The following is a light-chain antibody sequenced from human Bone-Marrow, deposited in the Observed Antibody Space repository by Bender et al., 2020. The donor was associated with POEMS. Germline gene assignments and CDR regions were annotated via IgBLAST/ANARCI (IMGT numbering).Light chain of an antibody. CDR1: SGDIGDYNS. Sequence: QSALTQPASVSGSPGQSITFSCTGTSGDIGDYNSVSWYQQHPGKAPKLVIYDVSSRPSGVSSRFSGSKSGNTAYLTISGLQADDEADYFCCSYAGGYTYVFGTGTQLVVL. J-gene: IGLJ1*01. CDR2: DVS. CDR3: CSYAGGYTYV. V-gene: IGLV2-14*03.